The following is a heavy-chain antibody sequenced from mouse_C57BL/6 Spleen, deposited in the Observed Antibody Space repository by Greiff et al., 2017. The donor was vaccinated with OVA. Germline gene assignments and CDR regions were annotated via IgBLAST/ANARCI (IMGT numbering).Heavy chain of an antibody. CDR2: IHPNSGST. CDR3: TKYYSNYEFDY. V-gene: IGHV1-64*01. CDR1: GYTFTSYW. D-gene: IGHD2-5*01. Sequence: QVQLQQPGAELVKPGASVKLSCKASGYTFTSYWMHWVKQRPGQGLEWIGMIHPNSGSTNYNEKFKSKATLTVDKSSSTAYMQLSSLTSEDSAVYYFTKYYSNYEFDYWGQGTTLTVSS. J-gene: IGHJ2*01.